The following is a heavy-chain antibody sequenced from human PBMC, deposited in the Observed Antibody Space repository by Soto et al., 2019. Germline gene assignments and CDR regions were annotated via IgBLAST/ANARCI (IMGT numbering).Heavy chain of an antibody. V-gene: IGHV3-23*01. CDR2: MSRTGNNT. J-gene: IGHJ4*02. D-gene: IGHD3-22*01. CDR3: AKDESNSNPLYYFDF. Sequence: PGGSLRLSCAASGFTFSIYAMTWVRQSPWKGLEWVSSMSRTGNNTYYADSVKGRFTISRDNSKNTLYLQMNSLRAEDTAIYYCAKDESNSNPLYYFDFWGRGTLVTVSS. CDR1: GFTFSIYA.